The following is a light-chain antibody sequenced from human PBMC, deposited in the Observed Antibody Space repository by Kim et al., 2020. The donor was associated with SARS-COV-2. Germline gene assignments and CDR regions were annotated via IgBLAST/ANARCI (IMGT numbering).Light chain of an antibody. V-gene: IGLV1-40*01. CDR2: GNN. CDR1: SSNIGAGYD. CDR3: QSFNSRSVM. Sequence: PVRRVTISGTGSSSNIGAGYDVHWYQQVPGTAPTLLIYGNNNRPSGVPDRFSGSKSGTSASLAITGLQAEDEDDYYCQSFNSRSVMFGGGTQLTVL. J-gene: IGLJ3*02.